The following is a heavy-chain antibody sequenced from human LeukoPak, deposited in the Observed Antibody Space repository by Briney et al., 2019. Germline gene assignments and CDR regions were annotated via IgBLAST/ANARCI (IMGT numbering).Heavy chain of an antibody. D-gene: IGHD1-14*01. V-gene: IGHV1-24*01. J-gene: IGHJ6*03. CDR3: ARTLWGGPSAWYYYYMDV. Sequence: ATVKVSCKVSGYTLTELSMHWVRQAPGKGLEWMGGFDPEDGETIYAQKFQGRVTMTEDTSTDTAYMELSSLRSEDTAVYYCARTLWGGPSAWYYYYMDVWGKGTTVIVSS. CDR2: FDPEDGET. CDR1: GYTLTELS.